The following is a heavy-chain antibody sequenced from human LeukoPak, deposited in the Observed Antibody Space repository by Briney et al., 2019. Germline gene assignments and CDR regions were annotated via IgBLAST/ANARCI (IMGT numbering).Heavy chain of an antibody. CDR2: INPNSGGT. CDR1: GYTFTGYY. J-gene: IGHJ5*02. V-gene: IGHV1-2*02. Sequence: ASVKVSCKASGYTFTGYYMHWVRQAPGQGLEWMGWINPNSGGTNYAQKFQGRVTMTRDTSISTAYMELSRLRSDDTAVYYCARDLYSSLGLNWFDPWGQGTLVTVSS. D-gene: IGHD6-6*01. CDR3: ARDLYSSLGLNWFDP.